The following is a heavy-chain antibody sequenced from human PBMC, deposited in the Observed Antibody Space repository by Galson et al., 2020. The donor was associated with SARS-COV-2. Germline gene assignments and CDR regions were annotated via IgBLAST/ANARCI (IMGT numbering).Heavy chain of an antibody. J-gene: IGHJ3*02. Sequence: GGSLRLSCAASGFPFSSSPMHWARQVPGKGLEWVSVISFDGSNVYYADSVKGRFTISRDNSKNTLYLQMNSLRREDTGVYFCARLTRGSFDIWGQGTMVTVSS. CDR2: ISFDGSNV. V-gene: IGHV3-30*04. CDR1: GFPFSSSP. CDR3: ARLTRGSFDI. D-gene: IGHD3-10*01.